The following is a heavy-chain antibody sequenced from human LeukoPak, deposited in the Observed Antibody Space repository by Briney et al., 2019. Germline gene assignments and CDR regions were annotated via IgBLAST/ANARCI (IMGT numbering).Heavy chain of an antibody. CDR1: GFTFSDYY. J-gene: IGHJ4*02. CDR2: IGSSNTI. D-gene: IGHD3-22*01. CDR3: ARDPLNKYYDSSGPATTFDY. V-gene: IGHV3-11*04. Sequence: PGGSLRLSCAASGFTFSDYYMSWIRQAPGKGLEWLSYIGSSNTIYSADSVKGRFTISRDNAKNSLYLQMNSLRAEDTAVYYCARDPLNKYYDSSGPATTFDYWGQGTLVTVSS.